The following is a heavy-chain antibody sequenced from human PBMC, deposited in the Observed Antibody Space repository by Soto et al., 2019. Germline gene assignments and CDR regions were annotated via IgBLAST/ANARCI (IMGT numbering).Heavy chain of an antibody. CDR2: ISYDGINK. CDR3: ARVAWGRNYGGGFDN. J-gene: IGHJ4*02. Sequence: QVQLVESGGGVVQPGRSLRLSCAASAVPFRGYAMNWVRQAPDKGLEWVAVISYDGINKYYADSAKGRFTISRDSSTNTLFLQMNSLRPEDTAVYYCARVAWGRNYGGGFDNWGRGALVTVSS. D-gene: IGHD3-16*01. V-gene: IGHV3-30*01. CDR1: AVPFRGYA.